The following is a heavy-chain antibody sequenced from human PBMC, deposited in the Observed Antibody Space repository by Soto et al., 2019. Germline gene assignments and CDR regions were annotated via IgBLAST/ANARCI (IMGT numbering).Heavy chain of an antibody. V-gene: IGHV4-59*01. CDR2: IYYSGST. CDR3: ARERDDYGDYSPTWFDP. D-gene: IGHD4-17*01. Sequence: SETLSLTCTFSGGSISSYYWSWIRQPPGKGLEWIGYIYYSGSTNYNPSLKSRVTISVDTSKNQFSLKLSSVTAADTAVYYCARERDDYGDYSPTWFDPWGQGTLVTVSS. J-gene: IGHJ5*02. CDR1: GGSISSYY.